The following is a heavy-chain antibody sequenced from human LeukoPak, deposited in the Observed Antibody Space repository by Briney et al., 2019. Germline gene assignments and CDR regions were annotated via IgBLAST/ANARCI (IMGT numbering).Heavy chain of an antibody. J-gene: IGHJ4*01. CDR3: ARHGGSLGYFDY. CDR2: VHDSGTT. CDR1: GGSISTYY. V-gene: IGHV4-59*08. Sequence: PSETLSLTCTVSGGSISTYYWSWIRQTPGKGLEWIGYVHDSGTTNYNPSLKGRVTISSDTSKNQFSLNLRSVSAADTATYYCARHGGSLGYFDYWGHGTLVIVSS. D-gene: IGHD1-26*01.